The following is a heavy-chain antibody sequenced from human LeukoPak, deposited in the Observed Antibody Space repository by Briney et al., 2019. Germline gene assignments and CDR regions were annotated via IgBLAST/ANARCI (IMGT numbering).Heavy chain of an antibody. V-gene: IGHV2-5*01. CDR2: IYWNDDK. Sequence: SGPTLVKPTQTLTLTCTFSGFSLSTSGVGVGWIRQPPGKALEWLALIYWNDDKRYSPSLKSRLTITKDTSKNQVVLTMTNMDPVDTATYYCAHRLRFDDYGXFXFDYWGQGTLVTVSS. CDR1: GFSLSTSGVG. CDR3: AHRLRFDDYGXFXFDY. J-gene: IGHJ4*02. D-gene: IGHD4-17*01.